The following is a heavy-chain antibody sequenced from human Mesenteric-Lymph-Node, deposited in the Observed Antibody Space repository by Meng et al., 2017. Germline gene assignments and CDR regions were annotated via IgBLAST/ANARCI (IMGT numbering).Heavy chain of an antibody. J-gene: IGHJ3*02. CDR1: GFTFSRYA. CDR3: AKDRSNTGYYEYVFDI. V-gene: IGHV3-23*01. CDR2: ISGDGTTT. Sequence: GGSLRLSCAASGFTFSRYAISWVRQAPGKGREWVSAISGDGTTTYSADSLKGRFTISRDNSKTTLYLQMNSLRADDTAVYYCAKDRSNTGYYEYVFDIWGQGTVVTVSS. D-gene: IGHD1-26*01.